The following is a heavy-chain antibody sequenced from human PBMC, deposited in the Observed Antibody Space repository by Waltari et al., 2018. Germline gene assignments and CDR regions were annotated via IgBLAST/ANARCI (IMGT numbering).Heavy chain of an antibody. Sequence: QVQLVQSGAEVKKPGSSVKVSCKASGDHFSTYDITWVRQAPGQGLEWMGGIIPIFDTPSYPQKFQGRVTITADASTKTAYMELSSLRSEDTAVYYCARDVSLVVTDDDPDIWGQGTMVTVSS. D-gene: IGHD3-16*01. CDR2: IIPIFDTP. CDR1: GDHFSTYD. J-gene: IGHJ3*02. CDR3: ARDVSLVVTDDDPDI. V-gene: IGHV1-69*12.